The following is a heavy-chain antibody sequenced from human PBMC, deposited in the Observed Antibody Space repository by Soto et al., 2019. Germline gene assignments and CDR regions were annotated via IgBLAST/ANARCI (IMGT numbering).Heavy chain of an antibody. Sequence: EVQLVESGGGLVKPGGSLRLSCAASGFTFSSYSMNWVRQAPGKGLEWVSSISSSSSYIYYADSVKGRFTISRDNAKNSLDLQMTSLRAEDTAVYYCAGTPSRSLLWFGGLDWGQGTLVTVSS. CDR1: GFTFSSYS. J-gene: IGHJ1*01. CDR3: AGTPSRSLLWFGGLD. V-gene: IGHV3-21*01. CDR2: ISSSSSYI. D-gene: IGHD3-10*01.